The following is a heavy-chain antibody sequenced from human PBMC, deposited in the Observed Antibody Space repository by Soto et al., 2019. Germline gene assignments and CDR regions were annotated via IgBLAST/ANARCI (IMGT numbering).Heavy chain of an antibody. J-gene: IGHJ6*02. CDR1: GGSISSGDYY. CDR3: ARLHGYCISSSCHGHYAMDV. Sequence: SETLSLTCTVAGGSISSGDYYWSWIRQPPGKGLEWIGYIYYSGSTYYNPSLNSRVTVSVDTSKNQFSLKVTSVTAADTAVYYCARLHGYCISSSCHGHYAMDVWGQGTTVTVS. CDR2: IYYSGST. D-gene: IGHD2-2*01. V-gene: IGHV4-30-4*01.